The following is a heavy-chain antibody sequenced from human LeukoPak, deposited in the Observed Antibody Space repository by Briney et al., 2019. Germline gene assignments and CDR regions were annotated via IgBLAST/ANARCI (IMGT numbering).Heavy chain of an antibody. J-gene: IGHJ4*02. CDR3: ARVYTYYYDSSGYPTRYYFDY. CDR1: GGSISSYY. V-gene: IGHV4-59*12. Sequence: SETLSLTCTVSGGSISSYYWSWIRQPPGNGLEWIGYIYYSGSTNYNPSLKSRVTISVDTSKNQFALKLTSVTAADTAVYYCARVYTYYYDSSGYPTRYYFDYWGQGTLVTVSS. CDR2: IYYSGST. D-gene: IGHD3-22*01.